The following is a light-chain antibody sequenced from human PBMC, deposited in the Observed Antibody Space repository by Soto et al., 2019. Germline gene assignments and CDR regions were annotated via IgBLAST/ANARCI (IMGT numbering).Light chain of an antibody. CDR3: QNYNWPPFT. J-gene: IGKJ3*01. CDR1: QGISNY. CDR2: AAS. V-gene: IGKV1-27*01. Sequence: DIQMTQSPSSLSVSVGDRVTISCRASQGISNYLAWYQQKPGKAPRLLIYAASSLQSGVSFRFTGSGSGTDFTLTISSLQPEDVATYYCQNYNWPPFTFGPGTKVDI.